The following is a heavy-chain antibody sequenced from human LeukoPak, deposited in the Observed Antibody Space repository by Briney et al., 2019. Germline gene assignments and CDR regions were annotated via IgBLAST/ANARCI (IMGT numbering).Heavy chain of an antibody. Sequence: SETLSLTCTVSGGSISSSSYYWGWIRQAPGKGLEWIGSIYYSGSTNYNPSLKSRVTISVDTSRNQFSLKLNSVTAADTAVYYCANHPSYMDVWGKGITVTVSS. J-gene: IGHJ6*03. CDR1: GGSISSSSYY. CDR2: IYYSGST. V-gene: IGHV4-39*01. CDR3: ANHPSYMDV. D-gene: IGHD1-14*01.